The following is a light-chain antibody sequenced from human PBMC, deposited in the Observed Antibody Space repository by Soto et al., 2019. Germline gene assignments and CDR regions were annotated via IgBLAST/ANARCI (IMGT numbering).Light chain of an antibody. Sequence: QSVLTQPPSASGSPGQSVTISCTGTSSDVGAYNYVSWYQQHAGKAPKLVIYEVTKRPSGVPDRFSGAKSAKTASLTVSGLQAEDEDDYYCSSFASSNTWVFGGGTKLTVL. V-gene: IGLV2-8*01. CDR2: EVT. CDR3: SSFASSNTWV. J-gene: IGLJ3*02. CDR1: SSDVGAYNY.